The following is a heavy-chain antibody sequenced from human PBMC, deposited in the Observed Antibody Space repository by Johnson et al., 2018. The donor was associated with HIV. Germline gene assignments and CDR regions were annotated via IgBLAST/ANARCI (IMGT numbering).Heavy chain of an antibody. D-gene: IGHD5-18*01. CDR1: GFTVSSNY. Sequence: VLLLESGGGLVQPGGSLRLSCAASGFTVSSNYMSWVRQAPGKGLEWVSVIYSGGSTYYADSVKGRFTISRDNSKNTLYLQMNSLRAEDTAVYYCAAVDTVMVTGAFDIWGQGTMVTVSS. CDR2: IYSGGST. CDR3: AAVDTVMVTGAFDI. J-gene: IGHJ3*02. V-gene: IGHV3-53*01.